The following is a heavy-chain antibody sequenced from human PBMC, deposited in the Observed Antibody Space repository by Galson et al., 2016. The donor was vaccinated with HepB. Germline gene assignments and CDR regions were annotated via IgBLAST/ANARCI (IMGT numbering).Heavy chain of an antibody. CDR1: GFSFNSYA. D-gene: IGHD1-1*01. V-gene: IGHV3-23*01. CDR3: AKGLGTTGMFWVYNYYMDV. J-gene: IGHJ6*04. Sequence: SLRLSCAASGFSFNSYAMTWVRQGPGRGLEWVSSISGNGGSVYFADSVKGRFSISRDNSKNTLYLQMNSLRAEDTAQYFCAKGLGTTGMFWVYNYYMDVWGKGTTVTVSS. CDR2: ISGNGGSV.